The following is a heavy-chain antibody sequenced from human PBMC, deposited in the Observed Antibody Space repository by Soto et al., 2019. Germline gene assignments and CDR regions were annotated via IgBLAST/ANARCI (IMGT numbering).Heavy chain of an antibody. Sequence: GGSLRLSCTASGFSFSSYDMHWVRQAPGEGLEWVSAMSFDGSYKHYADSVKGRFTISKDNSENTLYLQMNGLRPEDTAVYFCARGMIRGVVYYGVEVWGQGTTVTVSS. CDR2: MSFDGSYK. D-gene: IGHD3-10*01. V-gene: IGHV3-30*03. CDR1: GFSFSSYD. CDR3: ARGMIRGVVYYGVEV. J-gene: IGHJ6*02.